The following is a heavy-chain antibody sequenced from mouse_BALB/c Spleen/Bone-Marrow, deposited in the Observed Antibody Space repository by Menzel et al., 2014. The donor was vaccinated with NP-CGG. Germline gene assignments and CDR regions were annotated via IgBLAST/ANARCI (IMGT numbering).Heavy chain of an antibody. CDR3: ARRDDGYYYYAMDY. V-gene: IGHV1-54*03. Sequence: QVQLQQSGAELVRPGTSVKVSCKASGYAFTNYLIEWVKRRPGQGLEWIGVINSGSGGPNYNEKFKGKATLTADKSSSTAYMQLSSLTSDDSAVYFCARRDDGYYYYAMDYWGQGTSVTVSS. D-gene: IGHD2-3*01. CDR1: GYAFTNYL. CDR2: INSGSGGP. J-gene: IGHJ4*01.